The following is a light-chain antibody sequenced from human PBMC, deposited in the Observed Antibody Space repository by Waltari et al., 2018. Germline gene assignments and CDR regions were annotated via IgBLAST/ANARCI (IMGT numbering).Light chain of an antibody. CDR3: QQRSSWPYS. Sequence: EIVLTQSPATLSLSPGEGATLSCRASQSVGRFLAWYQQKPGQAPRLLIYEASNRATGIPARFSASGSGTDFTLTLSSLEPEDFAVYYCQQRSSWPYSFGQGTKLEIK. CDR1: QSVGRF. CDR2: EAS. V-gene: IGKV3-11*01. J-gene: IGKJ2*03.